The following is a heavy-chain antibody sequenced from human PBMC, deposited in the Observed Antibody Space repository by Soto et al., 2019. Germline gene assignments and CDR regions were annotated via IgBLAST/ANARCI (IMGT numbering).Heavy chain of an antibody. J-gene: IGHJ6*02. CDR3: ARAAAAGIYYYYGMDV. V-gene: IGHV4-4*02. CDR2: IYHSGST. Sequence: SETLSLTCAVSGGSISSSNWWSWVRQPPGKGLEWIGEIYHSGSTNYNPSLKSRVTISVDKSKNQFSLKLSSVTAVDTAVYYCARAAAAGIYYYYGMDVWGQGTTVTVSS. D-gene: IGHD6-13*01. CDR1: GGSISSSNW.